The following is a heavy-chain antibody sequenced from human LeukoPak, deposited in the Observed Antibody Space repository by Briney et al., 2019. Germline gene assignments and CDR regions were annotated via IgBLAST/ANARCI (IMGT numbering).Heavy chain of an antibody. CDR1: GFTFSSYW. CDR2: INTNGLTT. D-gene: IGHD3-10*01. V-gene: IGHV3-74*03. CDR3: VRSAFYGSTGYYFDY. Sequence: GGSLRLSCAASGFTFSSYWLHWVRQAPGEGLVWVSRINTNGLTTTYADSVRGRFTISRDNAKNPVFLQMNSLRDEDTAKYYCVRSAFYGSTGYYFDYWGHGAQVTVSS. J-gene: IGHJ4*01.